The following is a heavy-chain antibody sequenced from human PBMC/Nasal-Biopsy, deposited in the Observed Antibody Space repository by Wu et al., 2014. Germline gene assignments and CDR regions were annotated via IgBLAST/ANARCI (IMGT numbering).Heavy chain of an antibody. V-gene: IGHV3-33*01. Sequence: LRLSCATSEFTFSDYAMHWVRQAPGKGLEWVAVIWNDGSTESYTESVKGRFTISRDNSENTLHLQMNSLRAEDTALYYCVRDEGDVVILGDDISYYLYMDVWGKGTTVTVSS. J-gene: IGHJ6*03. CDR2: IWNDGSTE. CDR3: VRDEGDVVILGDDISYYLYMDV. D-gene: IGHD2/OR15-2a*01. CDR1: EFTFSDYA.